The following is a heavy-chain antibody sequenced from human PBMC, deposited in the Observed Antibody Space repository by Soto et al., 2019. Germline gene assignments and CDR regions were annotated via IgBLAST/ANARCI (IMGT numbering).Heavy chain of an antibody. V-gene: IGHV3-23*01. D-gene: IGHD6-13*01. CDR2: ISGSGGST. CDR3: AKRNSSSIPFDY. Sequence: PGGSLRLSCATSGFTFSDHYIDWVRQAPGKGLEWVSAISGSGGSTYYADSVKGRFTISRDNSKNTLYLQMNSLRAEDTAVYYCAKRNSSSIPFDYWGQGTLVTVSS. J-gene: IGHJ4*02. CDR1: GFTFSDHY.